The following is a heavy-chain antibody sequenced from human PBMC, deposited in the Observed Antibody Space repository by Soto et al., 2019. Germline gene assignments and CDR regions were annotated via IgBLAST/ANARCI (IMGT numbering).Heavy chain of an antibody. J-gene: IGHJ4*02. CDR1: GGSLSSADSY. CDR3: GRGRLSGHPTPPHDD. Sequence: SETLSLTCTVSGGSLSSADSYWSWIRQAPGNGLEWVGPIYHSGTTYYNSSFKCRLTISVDTSKNEFPRTLGTVTDADTAAGYCGRGRLSGHPTPPHDDWGQGTLVPVSS. CDR2: IYHSGTT. D-gene: IGHD2-21*02. V-gene: IGHV4-30-4*01.